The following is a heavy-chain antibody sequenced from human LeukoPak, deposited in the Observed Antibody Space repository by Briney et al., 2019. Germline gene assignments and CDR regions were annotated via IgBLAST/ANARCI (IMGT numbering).Heavy chain of an antibody. CDR2: IYHSGST. CDR3: ARVNYDILTGQGGWFDP. D-gene: IGHD3-9*01. V-gene: IGHV4-30-2*01. J-gene: IGHJ5*02. Sequence: SETLSLTCAVSGGSISSGGYSWSWIRQPPGKGLEWIGYIYHSGSTYYNPPLKSRVTISVDRSKNQFSLKLYSVTAADTAVYFCARVNYDILTGQGGWFDPWGQGTLVTVSS. CDR1: GGSISSGGYS.